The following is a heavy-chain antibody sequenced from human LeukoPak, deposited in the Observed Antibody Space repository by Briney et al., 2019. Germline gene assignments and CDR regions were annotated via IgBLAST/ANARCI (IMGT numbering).Heavy chain of an antibody. Sequence: KPSETLSLTCTVSGGSISSYYWSWIRQPPGKRLEWIGYISYSGITNYNPSLKSRVTISVDTSKNQFSLKLSSMTAADTAVYYCAAGDTSGSHRRSFQHWGQGTLVTVSS. V-gene: IGHV4-59*01. D-gene: IGHD3-22*01. CDR3: AAGDTSGSHRRSFQH. J-gene: IGHJ1*01. CDR2: ISYSGIT. CDR1: GGSISSYY.